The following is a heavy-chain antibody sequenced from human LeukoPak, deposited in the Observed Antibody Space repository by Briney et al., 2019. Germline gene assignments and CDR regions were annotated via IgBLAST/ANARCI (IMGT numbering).Heavy chain of an antibody. V-gene: IGHV1-69*01. CDR1: GGTFSSYA. Sequence: ASVKVSCKASGGTFSSYAISWVRQAPGQGLEWMGGIIPIFGTANYAQKFQGGVTITADESTSTAYMELSSLGSEDTAVYYCARDQGGSLDYWGQGTLVTVSS. CDR3: ARDQGGSLDY. CDR2: IIPIFGTA. J-gene: IGHJ4*02. D-gene: IGHD1-26*01.